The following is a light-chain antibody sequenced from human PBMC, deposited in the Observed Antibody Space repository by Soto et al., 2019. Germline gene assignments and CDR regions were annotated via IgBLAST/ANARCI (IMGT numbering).Light chain of an antibody. Sequence: EIGMMQSPATLSVSPGERATLSCRASQSININLAWYQQKPGQAPRLLIYGASTRATGLPARFSGSGSATEFTLIISSLQSEDSAVYYCQQYDNWPITFGQGTRLEIK. CDR1: QSININ. CDR3: QQYDNWPIT. V-gene: IGKV3-15*01. CDR2: GAS. J-gene: IGKJ5*01.